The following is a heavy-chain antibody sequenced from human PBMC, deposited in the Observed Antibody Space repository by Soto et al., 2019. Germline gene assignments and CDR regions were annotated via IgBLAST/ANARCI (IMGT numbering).Heavy chain of an antibody. J-gene: IGHJ6*02. D-gene: IGHD6-6*01. CDR3: AKSCRAARRDYYYGMDV. CDR2: ISWNSGSI. Sequence: GGSLRLSCAASGFTFDDYAMHWVRQAPGKGLEWVSGISWNSGSIGYADSVKGRFTISRDNAKNSLYLQMNSLRAEDTALYYCAKSCRAARRDYYYGMDVWGQGTTVTVSS. V-gene: IGHV3-9*01. CDR1: GFTFDDYA.